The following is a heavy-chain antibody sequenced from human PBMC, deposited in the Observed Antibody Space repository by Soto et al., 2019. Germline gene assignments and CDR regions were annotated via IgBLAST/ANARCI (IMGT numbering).Heavy chain of an antibody. D-gene: IGHD5-18*01. CDR1: GGTFSSYA. CDR3: AREAYSYGPDYYYYYGMDV. Sequence: SVKVSCKASGGTFSSYAISWVRQAPGQGLAWMGGIIPIFGTANYAQKFQGRVTITADKSTSTAYMELSSLRSEDTAVYYCAREAYSYGPDYYYYYGMDVWGQGTTVTVS. J-gene: IGHJ6*02. V-gene: IGHV1-69*06. CDR2: IIPIFGTA.